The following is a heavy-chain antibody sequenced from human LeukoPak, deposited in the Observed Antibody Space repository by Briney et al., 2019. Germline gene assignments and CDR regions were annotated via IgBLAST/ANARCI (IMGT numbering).Heavy chain of an antibody. V-gene: IGHV3-21*01. D-gene: IGHD6-13*01. Sequence: GGSLRLSCAASGFTFSSYSMNWVRQAPGKGLEWVSSISSSSSYIYYADSVKGRFTISRDNAKNSLYLQMNSLRAEDTAVYYCARDLVGIGYSSSWAYYFDYWGQGTLVTVSS. J-gene: IGHJ4*02. CDR1: GFTFSSYS. CDR2: ISSSSSYI. CDR3: ARDLVGIGYSSSWAYYFDY.